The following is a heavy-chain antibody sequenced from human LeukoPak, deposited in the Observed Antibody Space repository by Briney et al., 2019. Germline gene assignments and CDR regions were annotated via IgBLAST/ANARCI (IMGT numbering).Heavy chain of an antibody. V-gene: IGHV3-33*01. J-gene: IGHJ4*02. CDR1: GFTFISYG. Sequence: GRSLRLPCAASGFTFISYGMHWVRPAPGKGLEWVAVIWYDGSNKYYAYSVKGRFTISRDNSKNTLYLQMNSLRAEDTAVYYCAREFSSSWQFFDYWGQGPVVRVSS. CDR3: AREFSSSWQFFDY. D-gene: IGHD6-13*01. CDR2: IWYDGSNK.